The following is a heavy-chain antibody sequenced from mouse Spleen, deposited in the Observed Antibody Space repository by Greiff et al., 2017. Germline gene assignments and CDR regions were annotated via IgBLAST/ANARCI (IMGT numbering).Heavy chain of an antibody. Sequence: QVQLKQSGAELVKPGASVKISCKASGYAFSSYWMNWVKQRPGKGLEWIGQIYPGDGDTNYNGKFKGKATLTADKSSSTAYMQLSSLTSEDSAVYFCARRLDYYSYAMDYWGQGTSVTVSS. CDR3: ARRLDYYSYAMDY. CDR2: IYPGDGDT. V-gene: IGHV1-80*01. CDR1: GYAFSSYW. J-gene: IGHJ4*01. D-gene: IGHD1-1*01.